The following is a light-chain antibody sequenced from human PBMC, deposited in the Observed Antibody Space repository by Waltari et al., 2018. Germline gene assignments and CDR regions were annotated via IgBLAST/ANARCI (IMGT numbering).Light chain of an antibody. CDR1: QSVSSD. J-gene: IGKJ2*01. CDR2: DAS. Sequence: EIVLTQSPATLSLSPGERATLSSRASQSVSSDLAWYQQKPGQAPRLLIYDASNRATGIPARFSGSGSGTDFTLTISSLEPEDFAVYYCQQRSNWPPYMYTFGQGTKLEIK. CDR3: QQRSNWPPYMYT. V-gene: IGKV3-11*01.